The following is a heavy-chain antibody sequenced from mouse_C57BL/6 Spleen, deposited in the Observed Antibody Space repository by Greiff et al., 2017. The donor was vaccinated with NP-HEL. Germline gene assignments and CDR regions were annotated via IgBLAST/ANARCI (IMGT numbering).Heavy chain of an antibody. D-gene: IGHD3-2*02. CDR2: IDPSDSYT. CDR3: ARRGTAQVSYYFDY. J-gene: IGHJ2*01. Sequence: QVQLQQPGAELVMPGASVKLSCKASGYTFTSYWMHWVKQRPGQGLEWIGEIDPSDSYTNYNQKFKGKSTLTVDKSSSTAYMQLSSLTSEDSAVYYCARRGTAQVSYYFDYWGQGTTLTVSS. CDR1: GYTFTSYW. V-gene: IGHV1-69*01.